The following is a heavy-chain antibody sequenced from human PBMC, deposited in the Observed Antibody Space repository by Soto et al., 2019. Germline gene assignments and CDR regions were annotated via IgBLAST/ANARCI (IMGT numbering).Heavy chain of an antibody. CDR3: ATRGSEYTYGYLF. CDR2: INTDGSST. J-gene: IGHJ4*02. V-gene: IGHV3-74*01. CDR1: GFTFSRYW. Sequence: EVQLVESGGGLGQPGGSLRLSCVASGFTFSRYWMHWVRQPPGKGLVWVSRINTDGSSTDYADSVKGRFTVSRDNAKNTLFLQMDSLRAEDTAIYYCATRGSEYTYGYLFWGQGTLVTVSS. D-gene: IGHD5-18*01.